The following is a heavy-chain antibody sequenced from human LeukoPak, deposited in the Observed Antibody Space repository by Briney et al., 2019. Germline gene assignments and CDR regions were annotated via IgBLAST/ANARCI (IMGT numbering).Heavy chain of an antibody. V-gene: IGHV4-59*08. D-gene: IGHD3-10*01. CDR1: GGSISSYY. Sequence: SETLSLTCTVSGGSISSYYWSWIRQPPGKGLEWIGYIYYSGSTNYNPSLKSRVTISVDTSKNQFSLKLSSVTAADTAVYYCARQTSWFGELLPPVAVGFDPWGQGTLVTVSS. J-gene: IGHJ5*02. CDR2: IYYSGST. CDR3: ARQTSWFGELLPPVAVGFDP.